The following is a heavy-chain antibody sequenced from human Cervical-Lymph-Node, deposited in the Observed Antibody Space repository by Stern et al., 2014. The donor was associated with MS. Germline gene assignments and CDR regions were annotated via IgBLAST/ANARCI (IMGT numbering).Heavy chain of an antibody. CDR3: ARLNWTATETSYWYGMDV. Sequence: QVTLMESGTALVKPTQTLTLTCTFSGFSLSTGGMSVNWIRQPPGKALEWLALVDWDDDKYYNPSLKTRLTISKDTSENQVVLTMTNVDPVDTATYFCARLNWTATETSYWYGMDVWGQGTTVTVSS. CDR2: VDWDDDK. D-gene: IGHD1-1*01. CDR1: GFSLSTGGMS. V-gene: IGHV2-70*01. J-gene: IGHJ6*02.